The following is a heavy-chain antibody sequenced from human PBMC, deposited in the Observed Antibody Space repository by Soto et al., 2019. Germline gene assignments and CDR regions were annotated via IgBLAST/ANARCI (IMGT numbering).Heavy chain of an antibody. CDR3: VRWNGFGDR. D-gene: IGHD1-1*01. CDR1: GFTFSSYA. V-gene: IGHV3-23*01. J-gene: IGHJ5*02. CDR2: ISGGGGGT. Sequence: EVQLLESGGALVQPGGSLRLSCAASGFTFSSYAMSWVRQAPGKGLEWVSSISGGGGGTFYADSVKGRFTISRDDPKNTAYLQMNSLGAEDTAVYYCVRWNGFGDRWGQGTLVTVSS.